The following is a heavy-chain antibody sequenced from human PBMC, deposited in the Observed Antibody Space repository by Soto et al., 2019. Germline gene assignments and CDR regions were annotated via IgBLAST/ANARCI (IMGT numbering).Heavy chain of an antibody. V-gene: IGHV3-7*05. D-gene: IGHD2-2*01. CDR2: IKQDGCEI. J-gene: IGHJ4*02. CDR3: AKSLSAIPGDS. CDR1: GFTFSSYW. Sequence: PGGSLRLSCAASGFTFSSYWMSWVRQGPGKGPEWVANIKQDGCEIYYVDSVKGRFTISRDNAKSSLYLQMTSLRAEDTAVYHCAKSLSAIPGDSWGQGTLVTVSS.